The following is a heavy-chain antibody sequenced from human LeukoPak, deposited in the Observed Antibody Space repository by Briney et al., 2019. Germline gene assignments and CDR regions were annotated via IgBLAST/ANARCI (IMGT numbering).Heavy chain of an antibody. V-gene: IGHV3-53*01. CDR1: GFTVSSNY. CDR3: ARDYSGSLDY. D-gene: IGHD1-26*01. CDR2: IYSGGST. J-gene: IGHJ4*02. Sequence: AGGSLRLSCAASGFTVSSNYMSWVRQAPGKGLEWVSVIYSGGSTYYADSVKGRFTISRDNSKNTLYLQMNSLRAEDTAVYYCARDYSGSLDYWGQGTLVTVSS.